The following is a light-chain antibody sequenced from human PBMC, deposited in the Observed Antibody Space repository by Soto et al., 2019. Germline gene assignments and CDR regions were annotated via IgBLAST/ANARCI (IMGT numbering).Light chain of an antibody. V-gene: IGKV3-15*01. J-gene: IGKJ1*01. CDR2: GSS. Sequence: EILMTQSPATLSVSPGERATLSCGASQSVRSNLAWYQQKPGQAPRLLIYGSSTRATGIPARFSGSGSGTEFTLTISRLQSEDFAVYYCQQYNKWPRTFGPGTKVDI. CDR1: QSVRSN. CDR3: QQYNKWPRT.